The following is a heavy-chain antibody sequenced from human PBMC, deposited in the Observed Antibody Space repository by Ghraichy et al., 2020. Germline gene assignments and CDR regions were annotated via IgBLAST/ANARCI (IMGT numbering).Heavy chain of an antibody. Sequence: GSLNISCAASGFTFSTYSMNWVRQAPGKGLEWISHISSRVGTIYYADSLKGRFTISRDTAKNALHLQMNSLRDADTAVYYCARVLPGYLGAFDVWGQGTLVTVSS. V-gene: IGHV3-48*02. D-gene: IGHD1-1*01. CDR2: ISSRVGTI. CDR3: ARVLPGYLGAFDV. J-gene: IGHJ3*01. CDR1: GFTFSTYS.